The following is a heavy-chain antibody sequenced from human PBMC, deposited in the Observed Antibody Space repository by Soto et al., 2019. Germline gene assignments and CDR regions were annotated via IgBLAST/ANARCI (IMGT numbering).Heavy chain of an antibody. CDR2: IYSGGAT. Sequence: EVQLVESGGGLVQPGGSLRLSCAASGFTVSSNYMTWVRQAPGKGLEWVSVIYSGGATYYADSVKGRFTISRDKSQNTLYLQMNSLRAEDTAVYYCARAPLYGGNAVWGQGTVVTVSS. D-gene: IGHD4-17*01. CDR3: ARAPLYGGNAV. V-gene: IGHV3-66*01. CDR1: GFTVSSNY. J-gene: IGHJ4*02.